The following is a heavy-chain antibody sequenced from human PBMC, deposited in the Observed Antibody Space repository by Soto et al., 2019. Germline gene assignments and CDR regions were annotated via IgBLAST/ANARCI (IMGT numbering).Heavy chain of an antibody. V-gene: IGHV1-69*13. CDR1: GDTFSRNT. D-gene: IGHD3-22*01. CDR2: IMPIFGSA. Sequence: ASVKVSCKASGDTFSRNTISWVRQAPGQGLEWMGGIMPIFGSANYAQKFQGRVTITADENTRTVYMELSRLRSEDTAVYYCARQFDSDTTGYYYAYWGQGTLVTVSS. J-gene: IGHJ4*02. CDR3: ARQFDSDTTGYYYAY.